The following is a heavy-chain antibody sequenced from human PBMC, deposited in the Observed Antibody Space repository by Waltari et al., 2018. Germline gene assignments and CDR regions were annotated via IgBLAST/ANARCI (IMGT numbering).Heavy chain of an antibody. V-gene: IGHV1-46*01. J-gene: IGHJ5*02. Sequence: QVQLVQSGAEVKKPGASVKVSCKSSGYTFTSHWMHWVRQAPGQGPEWMGVINPNGGDTMYAQQKFQGRLTMTRDTSTSTDYIELSSLRSEDTAIYYCARDNSYTRERSGWWFDPGAREPWSPSPQ. CDR3: ARDNSYTRERSGWWFDP. CDR1: GYTFTSHW. D-gene: IGHD6-19*01. CDR2: INPNGGDT.